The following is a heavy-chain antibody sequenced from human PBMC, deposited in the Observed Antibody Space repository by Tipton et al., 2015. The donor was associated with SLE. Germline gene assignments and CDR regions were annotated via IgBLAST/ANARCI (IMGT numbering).Heavy chain of an antibody. Sequence: LRLSCTVSGGSISSYYWSWIRQPAGKGLEWIGRIYTSGSTYYNPSLKSRVTTSVDTSKNQFSLKLSSVTAADTAVYYCARQGGLGANYWGQGTLVTVSS. CDR2: IYTSGST. V-gene: IGHV4-4*07. J-gene: IGHJ4*02. CDR3: ARQGGLGANY. D-gene: IGHD3-16*01. CDR1: GGSISSYY.